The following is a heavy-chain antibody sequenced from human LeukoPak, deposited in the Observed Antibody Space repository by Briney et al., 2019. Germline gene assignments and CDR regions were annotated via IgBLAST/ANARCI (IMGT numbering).Heavy chain of an antibody. CDR2: ISSSSSYI. V-gene: IGHV3-21*01. CDR3: ARDPRGYSGYQLYYFDY. D-gene: IGHD5-12*01. CDR1: GFTFSSYS. Sequence: GGSLRLSCAASGFTFSSYSMNWVRQAPGKGLEWVSSISSSSSYIYYADSVKGRFTISRDNAKNSLYLQMNRLRAEDTAVYYCARDPRGYSGYQLYYFDYWGQGTLVTVSS. J-gene: IGHJ4*02.